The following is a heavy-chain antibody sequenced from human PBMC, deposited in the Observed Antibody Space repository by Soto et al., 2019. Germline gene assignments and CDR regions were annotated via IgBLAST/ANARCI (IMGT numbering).Heavy chain of an antibody. V-gene: IGHV3-72*01. Sequence: EVQLVESGGGLVQPGGSLRLSCAASGFTFSDHYMDWVRQAPGKGLEWVSRTRNKANSYTTEYAASVKGRFTISRDDSKNSLYLQMNSLKTEDTAVYYCARGPPSRVTTGYYYGMDVWGQGTTVTVSS. CDR3: ARGPPSRVTTGYYYGMDV. D-gene: IGHD4-17*01. CDR2: TRNKANSYTT. J-gene: IGHJ6*02. CDR1: GFTFSDHY.